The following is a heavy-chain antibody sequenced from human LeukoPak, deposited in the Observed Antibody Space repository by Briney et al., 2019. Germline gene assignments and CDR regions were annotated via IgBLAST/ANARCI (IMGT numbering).Heavy chain of an antibody. V-gene: IGHV4-34*01. CDR2: INHSGST. J-gene: IGHJ4*02. CDR1: GGSFSGYY. D-gene: IGHD2-2*01. CDR3: ARYGPYCSSTSCYSLDY. Sequence: KPSETLSLTCAVYGGSFSGYYWSWIRQPPGKGLEWIGEINHSGSTNYNPSLKSRVTISVDTSKNQFSLKLSSVTAADTAVYYCARYGPYCSSTSCYSLDYCGQGTLVTVSS.